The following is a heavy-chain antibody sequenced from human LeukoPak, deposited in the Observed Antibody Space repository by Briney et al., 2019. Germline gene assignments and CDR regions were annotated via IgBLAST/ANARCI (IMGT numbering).Heavy chain of an antibody. D-gene: IGHD5-24*01. CDR1: GYTFTGYY. J-gene: IGHJ4*02. V-gene: IGHV1-8*02. CDR3: AQDIGWLQFAY. Sequence: ASVKVSCKASGYTFTGYYMHWVRQAPGQGLEWMGWINPNSGNTGYAQKFQGRVTMTRNTSISTAYKELSSLRGDDTAVYYCAQDIGWLQFAYWGQGTLVTVSS. CDR2: INPNSGNT.